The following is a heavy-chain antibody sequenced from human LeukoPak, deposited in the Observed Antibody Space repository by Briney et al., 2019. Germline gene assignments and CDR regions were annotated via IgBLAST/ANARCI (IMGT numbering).Heavy chain of an antibody. J-gene: IGHJ4*02. V-gene: IGHV3-9*01. CDR2: ISWNSGSI. Sequence: GGSLRLSCAASGFTFDDYAMHWVRQAPGKGLEWVSGISWNSGSIGYADSVKGRFTISRDNAKNSLYLQMNSLRAEDTALYYCAKERRYSGGWRTFDYWGQGTLVTVSA. CDR1: GFTFDDYA. D-gene: IGHD6-19*01. CDR3: AKERRYSGGWRTFDY.